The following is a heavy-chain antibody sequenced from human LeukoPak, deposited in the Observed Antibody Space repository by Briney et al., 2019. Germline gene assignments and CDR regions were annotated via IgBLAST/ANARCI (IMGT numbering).Heavy chain of an antibody. CDR2: INPSGGST. J-gene: IGHJ5*02. D-gene: IGHD2-2*01. Sequence: ASVKVSCKASGYTFTTYYMHWVRQAPRQGLEWMGIINPSGGSTSYAQKFQGRVTMTSDTSTSTIYMELSSLRSEDTAVYYCARDGRYCGSTSCRLNWFGPWGQGTLVTVSS. CDR1: GYTFTTYY. V-gene: IGHV1-46*01. CDR3: ARDGRYCGSTSCRLNWFGP.